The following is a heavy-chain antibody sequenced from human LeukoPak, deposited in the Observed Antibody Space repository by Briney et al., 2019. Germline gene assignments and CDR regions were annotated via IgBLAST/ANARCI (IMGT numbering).Heavy chain of an antibody. J-gene: IGHJ4*02. D-gene: IGHD3-3*01. Sequence: GESLKISCKVSGYSFTAFWTAWVRQVPGKGLEWMGNIYPADSATKYSPSLQGQVTISADRSITTAYLQWSSLKASDSAMYYCARVRRGDHYESKAYHFDFWGQGTLVTVSS. CDR1: GYSFTAFW. CDR2: IYPADSAT. V-gene: IGHV5-51*01. CDR3: ARVRRGDHYESKAYHFDF.